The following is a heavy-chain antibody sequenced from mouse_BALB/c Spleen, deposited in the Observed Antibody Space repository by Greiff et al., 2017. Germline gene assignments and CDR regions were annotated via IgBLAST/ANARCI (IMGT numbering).Heavy chain of an antibody. D-gene: IGHD2-4*01. CDR2: IWTGGGT. CDR3: VRWGITTGGAMDY. CDR1: GFSLTSYD. Sequence: QVQLKESGPGLVAPSQSLSITCTVSGFSLTSYDISWIRQPPGKGLEWLGVIWTGGGTNYNSAFMSRLSISKDNSKSQVFLKMNSLQTDDTAIYYCVRWGITTGGAMDYWGQGTSVTVSS. V-gene: IGHV2-9-2*01. J-gene: IGHJ4*01.